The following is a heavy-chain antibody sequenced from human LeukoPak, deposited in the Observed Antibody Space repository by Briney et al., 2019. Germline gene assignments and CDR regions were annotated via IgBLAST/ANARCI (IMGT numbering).Heavy chain of an antibody. CDR3: ARAIQLWSGDFDY. D-gene: IGHD5-18*01. V-gene: IGHV3-7*04. CDR2: IKQDGSEK. Sequence: GGSLRLSCAASGFTFSNYWMSWVRQAPGKGLEWVANIKQDGSEKYYVDSVKGRFTISRDNAKNSLYLQMNSLRAEDTAVYYCARAIQLWSGDFDYWGQGTLVTVSS. J-gene: IGHJ4*02. CDR1: GFTFSNYW.